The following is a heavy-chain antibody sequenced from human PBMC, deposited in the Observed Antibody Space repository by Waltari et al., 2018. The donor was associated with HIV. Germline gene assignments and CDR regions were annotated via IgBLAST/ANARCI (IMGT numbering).Heavy chain of an antibody. CDR3: ATGVRYYGP. CDR1: NSSISAKH. D-gene: IGHD3-22*01. J-gene: IGHJ5*02. Sequence: EVLLAESGGGLIQPGGSLGLSCTASNSSISAKHGTWLRQAPGGSLEWVAVIYPDDTTHDADSVSGRFTISRAKSRTKVFLLMNSLFVDDTATYFCATGVRYYGPWGQGTRVTVSS. V-gene: IGHV3-53*01. CDR2: IYPDDTT.